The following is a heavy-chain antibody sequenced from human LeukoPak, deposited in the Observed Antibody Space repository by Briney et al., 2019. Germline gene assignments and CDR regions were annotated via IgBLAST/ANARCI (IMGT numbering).Heavy chain of an antibody. CDR2: IEDTGNT. Sequence: SETLSLNCTVSGGSINGGSFYWCWSRQTPGKGRQWIGTIEDTGNTFYSPSLKNSLTIFVDPSKTQFSLKLTSVTAADTAIYYCATDTEGGAFDIWGQGTMVTVSS. CDR1: GGSINGGSFY. J-gene: IGHJ3*02. CDR3: ATDTEGGAFDI. V-gene: IGHV4-39*01.